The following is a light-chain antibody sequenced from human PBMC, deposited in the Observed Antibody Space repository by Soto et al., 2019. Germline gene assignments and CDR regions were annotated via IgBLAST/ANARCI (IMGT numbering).Light chain of an antibody. V-gene: IGLV1-40*01. Sequence: QSVLTQPPSVSGAPGQGVTISCTGSSSNIGAGYEVNWYQQLPGTAPKLLIYGNTNRPSGVPDRFSGSKSGTSASLAITGLQAEDEADYYCQSYASSLSANFVFGTGTKLTVL. J-gene: IGLJ1*01. CDR1: SSNIGAGYE. CDR2: GNT. CDR3: QSYASSLSANFV.